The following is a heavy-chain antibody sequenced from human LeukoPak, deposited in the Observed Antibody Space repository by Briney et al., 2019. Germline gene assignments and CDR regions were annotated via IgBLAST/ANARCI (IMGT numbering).Heavy chain of an antibody. Sequence: GGSLRLSCAASGFTSSSYAMRWVRQAPGKGLEWVAVISYDGSNKYYADSVKGRFTISRDNSKNTLYLQMNSLRAEDTAVYYCARDLRNDIWTPPRFDYWGQGTLVTVSS. D-gene: IGHD3-9*01. J-gene: IGHJ4*02. V-gene: IGHV3-30-3*01. CDR3: ARDLRNDIWTPPRFDY. CDR2: ISYDGSNK. CDR1: GFTSSSYA.